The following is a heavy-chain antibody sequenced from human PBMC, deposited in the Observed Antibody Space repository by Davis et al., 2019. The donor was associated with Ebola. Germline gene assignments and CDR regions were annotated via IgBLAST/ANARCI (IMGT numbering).Heavy chain of an antibody. D-gene: IGHD2-15*01. V-gene: IGHV4-4*07. CDR2: IYTSGST. CDR1: GGSISSYY. J-gene: IGHJ5*02. Sequence: PSETLSLTCTVSGGSISSYYWSWIRQPAGKGLEWIGRIYTSGSTNYNPSLKSRVTMSVDTSKNQFSLKLSSVTAADTAVYYCARGRRYCSGGSCYGGWFDPWGQGTLVTVSS. CDR3: ARGRRYCSGGSCYGGWFDP.